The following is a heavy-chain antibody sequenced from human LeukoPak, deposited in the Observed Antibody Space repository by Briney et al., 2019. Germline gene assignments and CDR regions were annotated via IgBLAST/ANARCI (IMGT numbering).Heavy chain of an antibody. CDR2: ISHDERTK. J-gene: IGHJ4*02. CDR1: GFNFDNYA. Sequence: PGGSLRLSCVASGFNFDNYAMHWVRQPLGKGLEWVAVISHDERTKYYADSMKGRITISRDNSKNTVFLQMNNLRTEDTAVYFCARPSPSGDGYNPPDYWGQGTLVTVSS. CDR3: ARPSPSGDGYNPPDY. V-gene: IGHV3-30*04. D-gene: IGHD5-24*01.